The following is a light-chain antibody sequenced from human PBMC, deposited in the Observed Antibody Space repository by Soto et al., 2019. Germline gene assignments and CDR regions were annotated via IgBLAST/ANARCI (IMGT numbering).Light chain of an antibody. CDR3: QKYNSAAWT. Sequence: DIPMTQSPSSLSASVGDRVTITCRASQGISTYLAWYQQKPGKVPKLLIYTASTLQSGVPSRFSGSGSGTDFTLTISSLQPEDVATYYCQKYNSAAWTFGQGTKVEIK. V-gene: IGKV1-27*01. CDR2: TAS. J-gene: IGKJ1*01. CDR1: QGISTY.